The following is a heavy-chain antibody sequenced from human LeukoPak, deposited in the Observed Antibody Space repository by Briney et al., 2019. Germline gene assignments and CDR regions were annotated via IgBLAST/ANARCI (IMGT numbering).Heavy chain of an antibody. CDR2: INHSGST. J-gene: IGHJ5*02. CDR3: ARGASGWYGLNWFDP. Sequence: SETLSLTCAVYGGSFSGYYWSWIRQPPGKGLEWIGEINHSGSTNYNPSLKSRVTISVDTSKNQFSLKLSSVTAADTAVYYCARGASGWYGLNWFDPWGQGTLVTVSP. V-gene: IGHV4-34*01. D-gene: IGHD6-19*01. CDR1: GGSFSGYY.